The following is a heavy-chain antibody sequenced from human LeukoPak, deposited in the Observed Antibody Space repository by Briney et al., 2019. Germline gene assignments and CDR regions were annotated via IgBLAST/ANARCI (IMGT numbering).Heavy chain of an antibody. CDR1: GGSFSGYY. CDR2: INHSGST. Sequence: SETLSLTCAVYGGSFSGYYWSWIRQPPGKGLEWIGEINHSGSTNYNPSLKSRVTISVDTSKNQFSLKLSSVTAADTAVYYCARASLYYDRGGYYYYMDVWGKGTTVTVSS. CDR3: ARASLYYDRGGYYYYMDV. J-gene: IGHJ6*03. D-gene: IGHD3-22*01. V-gene: IGHV4-34*01.